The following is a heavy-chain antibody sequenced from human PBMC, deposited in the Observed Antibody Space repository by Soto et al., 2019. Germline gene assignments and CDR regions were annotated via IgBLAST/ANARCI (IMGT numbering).Heavy chain of an antibody. CDR3: ARLCTGIAMTDPADY. Sequence: ASVKVSCKASGYTFPSYDINWVRQATGQGLEWMGWMDPNSGNTVYAQKFQGRLTMTRNTSISTAYMELSSLRSEDTAVYYCARLCTGIAMTDPADYWGQGTLVNVSS. V-gene: IGHV1-8*01. CDR1: GYTFPSYD. D-gene: IGHD6-19*01. CDR2: MDPNSGNT. J-gene: IGHJ4*02.